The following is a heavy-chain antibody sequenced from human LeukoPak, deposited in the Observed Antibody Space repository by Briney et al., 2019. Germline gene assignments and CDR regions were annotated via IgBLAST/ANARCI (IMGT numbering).Heavy chain of an antibody. V-gene: IGHV4-34*01. CDR3: ARLSSSWADYFDY. Sequence: SETLSLPCAVYGGSFSRYYWSWLRQPPGKGLEWIGEINHSGRTNYNPSLKSRVTISVDTSKNQFSLKLSSVTAADTAVYYCARLSSSWADYFDYWGQGTLVTVSS. CDR2: INHSGRT. CDR1: GGSFSRYY. J-gene: IGHJ4*02. D-gene: IGHD6-13*01.